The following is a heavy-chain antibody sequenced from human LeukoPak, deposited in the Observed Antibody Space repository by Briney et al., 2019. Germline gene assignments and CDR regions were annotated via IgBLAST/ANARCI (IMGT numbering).Heavy chain of an antibody. CDR1: GGSISSGDYY. D-gene: IGHD3-10*01. Sequence: SQTLSLTCTVSGGSISSGDYYWSWIRQPPGKGLEWIGYINYSGSTYYNPSLKSRVTISVDTSKNQFSLKLSSVTAADTAVYYCARDNGSGSYYHAENWFDPWGQGTLVTVSS. V-gene: IGHV4-30-4*01. J-gene: IGHJ5*02. CDR3: ARDNGSGSYYHAENWFDP. CDR2: INYSGST.